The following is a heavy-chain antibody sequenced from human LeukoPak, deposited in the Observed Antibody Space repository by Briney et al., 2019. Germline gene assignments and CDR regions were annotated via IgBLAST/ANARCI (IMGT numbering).Heavy chain of an antibody. V-gene: IGHV3-23*01. CDR1: GFTFSGYA. CDR2: ISGSGGAT. CDR3: ATHPASTGGY. J-gene: IGHJ4*02. D-gene: IGHD4-11*01. Sequence: NPGGSLRLSCAASGFTFSGYAMSWVRQAPGKGLEWVSAISGSGGATYYADSVKGRFTISRDNSKNTLFLQMNSLRDEDTAAYYCATHPASTGGYWGQGTLVTVSS.